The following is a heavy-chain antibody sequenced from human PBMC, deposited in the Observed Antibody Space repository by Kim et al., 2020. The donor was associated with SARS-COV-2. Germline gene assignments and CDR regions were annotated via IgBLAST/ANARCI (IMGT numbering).Heavy chain of an antibody. Sequence: GGSLRLSCAASGFTFSSYAMHWVRQAPGKGLEWVAVISYDGSNKYYADSVKGRFTISRDNSKNTLYLQMNSLRAEDTAVYYCANAANFDYWGQGTLVTVSS. V-gene: IGHV3-30*04. J-gene: IGHJ4*02. CDR1: GFTFSSYA. CDR3: ANAANFDY. D-gene: IGHD6-13*01. CDR2: ISYDGSNK.